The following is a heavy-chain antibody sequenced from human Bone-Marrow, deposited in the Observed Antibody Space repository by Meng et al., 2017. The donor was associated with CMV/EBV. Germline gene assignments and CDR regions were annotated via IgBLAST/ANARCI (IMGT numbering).Heavy chain of an antibody. Sequence: GGSLRLSCAASGFTFSDYWMHWVRQAPGKGLEWVSVIYSGGSTYYADSVKGRFTISRDNSKNTLYLQMNSLRAEDTAVYYCARTHTDYYYGMDVWGQGTTVTVSS. CDR3: ARTHTDYYYGMDV. V-gene: IGHV3-53*01. J-gene: IGHJ6*02. CDR1: GFTFSDYW. D-gene: IGHD2-2*01. CDR2: IYSGGST.